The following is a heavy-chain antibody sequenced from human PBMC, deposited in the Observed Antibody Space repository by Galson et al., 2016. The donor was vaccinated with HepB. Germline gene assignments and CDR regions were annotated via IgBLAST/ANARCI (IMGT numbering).Heavy chain of an antibody. CDR1: GFTFSTYA. V-gene: IGHV3-30-3*01. Sequence: SLRLSCAASGFTFSTYAMHWVRQAPGKGLEWVAGISFDGSNKYYADSVKGRFTISRDNSKNTLYLQMNSLRPEDTAVHYCARSKGYYYYYMDVWGKGTTVTVSS. J-gene: IGHJ6*03. CDR3: ARSKGYYYYYMDV. CDR2: ISFDGSNK.